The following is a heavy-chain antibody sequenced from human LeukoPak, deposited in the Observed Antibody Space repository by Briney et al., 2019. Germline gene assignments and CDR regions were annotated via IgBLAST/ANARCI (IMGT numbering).Heavy chain of an antibody. Sequence: SETLSLTCTVSGGSISSYYWSWIRQPPGKGLDWIGYIYYSGSTNYNPSLKSRVTISVDTSKNQFSLKLSSVTAADTAVYYCARSTSYSSSWSIFDYWGQGTLFTVSS. CDR3: ARSTSYSSSWSIFDY. CDR2: IYYSGST. D-gene: IGHD6-13*01. CDR1: GGSISSYY. V-gene: IGHV4-59*01. J-gene: IGHJ4*02.